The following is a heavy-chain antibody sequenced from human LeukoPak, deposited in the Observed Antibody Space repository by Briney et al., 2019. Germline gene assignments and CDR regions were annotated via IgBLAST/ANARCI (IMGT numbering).Heavy chain of an antibody. V-gene: IGHV1-69*13. CDR1: GGTFGSYA. CDR2: IIPFFGST. CDR3: ARQGSSGFFDY. Sequence: ASVKVSCKASGGTFGSYAVSWVRQAPGQGLEWMGGIIPFFGSTNYAQKFQGRVTIIADESTSTAYMELSSLRSDDTAVYYCARQGSSGFFDYWGQGTLVTVSS. J-gene: IGHJ4*02. D-gene: IGHD6-19*01.